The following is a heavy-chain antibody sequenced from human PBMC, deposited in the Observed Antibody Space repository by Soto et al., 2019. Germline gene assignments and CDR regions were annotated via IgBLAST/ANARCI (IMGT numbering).Heavy chain of an antibody. J-gene: IGHJ5*02. CDR3: ARGVATGQLDP. V-gene: IGHV1-3*01. CDR2: INPDNGNT. CDR1: GYTFTRYT. D-gene: IGHD2-2*01. Sequence: GASVKVSCKASGYTFTRYTMNWVRQAPGQRLEWMGWINPDNGNTKSSQKFQDRVIITRDTSASTAYMDLSSLRSEDTAVYYCARGVATGQLDPWRRGTRGAVSS.